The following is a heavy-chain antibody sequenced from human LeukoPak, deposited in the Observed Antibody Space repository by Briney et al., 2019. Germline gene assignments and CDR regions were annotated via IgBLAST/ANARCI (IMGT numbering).Heavy chain of an antibody. D-gene: IGHD6-19*01. CDR1: GYTSTSYY. CDR2: INPSGGST. J-gene: IGHJ4*02. CDR3: ASLYSGYDHEPQYSSGWYPFDY. V-gene: IGHV1-46*01. Sequence: ASVKVSCKASGYTSTSYYMHWVRQAPGQGLEWMGIINPSGGSTIYAQKFQGRVTMTRDTSTSTVYMELSSLRSEDTAVYYCASLYSGYDHEPQYSSGWYPFDYWGQGTLVTVSS.